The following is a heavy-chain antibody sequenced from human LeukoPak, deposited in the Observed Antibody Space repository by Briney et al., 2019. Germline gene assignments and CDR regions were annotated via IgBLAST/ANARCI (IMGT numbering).Heavy chain of an antibody. CDR2: ISAYNGNT. V-gene: IGHV1-18*01. CDR3: ARDQETYYYGSGSYWNTQYYYYYYMDV. CDR1: GYTFTSYG. D-gene: IGHD3-10*01. J-gene: IGHJ6*03. Sequence: ASVKVPCKASGYTFTSYGISWVRQAPGQGLEWMGWISAYNGNTNYAQKLQGRVTMTTDTSTSTAYMELRSLRSDDTAVYYCARDQETYYYGSGSYWNTQYYYYYYMDVWGKGTTVTVSS.